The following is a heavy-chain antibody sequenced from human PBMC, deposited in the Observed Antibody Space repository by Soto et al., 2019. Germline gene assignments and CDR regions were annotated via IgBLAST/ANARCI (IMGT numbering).Heavy chain of an antibody. J-gene: IGHJ4*02. D-gene: IGHD3-10*01. Sequence: ASVKVSCKASGYTFTRYAIHWVRQAPGQSLQWMGWINAGNGNTKYSQKFQGRVTITRDTSASTAYMELSSLRSEDTAVYFCARALTMVRGALTTGPGYWGQGTLVTVSS. CDR1: GYTFTRYA. CDR3: ARALTMVRGALTTGPGY. CDR2: INAGNGNT. V-gene: IGHV1-3*01.